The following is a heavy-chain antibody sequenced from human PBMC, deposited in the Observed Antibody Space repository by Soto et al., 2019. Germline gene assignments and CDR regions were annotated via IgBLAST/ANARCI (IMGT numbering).Heavy chain of an antibody. V-gene: IGHV3-13*01. J-gene: IGHJ6*03. Sequence: GGSLRLSCAASGFTFSSYDMHWVRQATGKGLEWVSAIGTAGDTYYPGSVKGRFTISRENAKNSLYLQMNSLRAGDTAVYYCARQPVVRYFDWPADYYMDVWGKGTTVTVSS. CDR2: IGTAGDT. D-gene: IGHD3-9*01. CDR1: GFTFSSYD. CDR3: ARQPVVRYFDWPADYYMDV.